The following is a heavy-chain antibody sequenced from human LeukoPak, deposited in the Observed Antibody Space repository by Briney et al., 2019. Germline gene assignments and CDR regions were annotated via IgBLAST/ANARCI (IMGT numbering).Heavy chain of an antibody. CDR3: AKDSRLTVVSPVAAS. V-gene: IGHV3-7*01. D-gene: IGHD4-23*01. J-gene: IGHJ5*02. Sequence: GGALRLSCAASGFTFSTYWMSWVRQAPGKGLEWVAKIKQDGSEKYYVDSVKGRFAISRDNAKNSLFLQMNTLRVEDTAVYYCAKDSRLTVVSPVAASWGQGTLVTVSS. CDR1: GFTFSTYW. CDR2: IKQDGSEK.